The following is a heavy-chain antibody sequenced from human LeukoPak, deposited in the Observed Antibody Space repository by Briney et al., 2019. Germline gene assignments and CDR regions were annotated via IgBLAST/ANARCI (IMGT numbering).Heavy chain of an antibody. CDR3: ASRRVGAFDH. J-gene: IGHJ4*02. CDR1: GGSISSYY. D-gene: IGHD1-26*01. CDR2: IYYSGST. V-gene: IGHV4-59*08. Sequence: SETLSLTCTVSGGSISSYYWSWIRQPPGKGLEWIGYIYYSGSTNYNPSLKSRVTISIDTSKSEFSLRLSSVTAADTAVYYCASRRVGAFDHWGQGTLVTVSS.